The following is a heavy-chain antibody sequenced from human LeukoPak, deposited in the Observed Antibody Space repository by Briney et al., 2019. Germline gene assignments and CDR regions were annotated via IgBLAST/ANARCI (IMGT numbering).Heavy chain of an antibody. V-gene: IGHV4-59*01. CDR2: IYYSGST. J-gene: IGHJ4*02. CDR1: GGSIGSYY. CDR3: ARVESTSCFDY. Sequence: SETLSLTCTVSGGSIGSYYWSWIRQPPGKGLEWIGYIYYSGSTNYNPSLKGRVTISEDTSKNQFSLKLSSVTAADTAVYYCARVESTSCFDYWGQGTLVTVSS. D-gene: IGHD2-2*01.